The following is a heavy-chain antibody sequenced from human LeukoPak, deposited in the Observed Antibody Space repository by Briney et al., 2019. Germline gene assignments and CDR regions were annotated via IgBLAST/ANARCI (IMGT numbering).Heavy chain of an antibody. CDR2: ISSSSSYI. CDR1: GFTFSSYA. Sequence: GGSLRLSCAASGFTFSSYAMSWVRQAPGKGLEWVSSISSSSSYIYYADSVKGRFTISRDNAKNSLYLQMNSLRAEDTAVYYCARAFGQLVYNWFDPWGQGTLVTVSS. J-gene: IGHJ5*02. D-gene: IGHD6-13*01. V-gene: IGHV3-21*01. CDR3: ARAFGQLVYNWFDP.